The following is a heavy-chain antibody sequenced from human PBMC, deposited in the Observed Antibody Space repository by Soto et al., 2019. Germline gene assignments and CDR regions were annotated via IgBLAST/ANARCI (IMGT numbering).Heavy chain of an antibody. CDR1: GGSISSSSYY. CDR3: ARRGSGGRIYWYFDL. CDR2: IYYSGST. V-gene: IGHV4-39*01. Sequence: SETLSLTCTVSGGSISSSSYYWGWIHQPPGKGLEWIGSIYYSGSTYYNPSLKSRVTISVDTSKNQFSLKLSSVTAADTAVYYCARRGSGGRIYWYFDLWGRGTLVTVSS. J-gene: IGHJ2*01. D-gene: IGHD6-19*01.